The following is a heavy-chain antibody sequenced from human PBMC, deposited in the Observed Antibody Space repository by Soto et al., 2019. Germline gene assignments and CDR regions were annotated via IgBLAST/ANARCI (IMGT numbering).Heavy chain of an antibody. D-gene: IGHD2-21*01. CDR1: GGSVSSGSYY. V-gene: IGHV4-61*01. J-gene: IGHJ5*02. CDR2: IYYSGST. Sequence: PSETLSLTCTVSGGSVSSGSYYWSWIRQPPGKGLEWIGYIYYSGSTNYNPSLKSRVTTSVDTSKNQFSLKLSSVTAADTAVYDGERSIRRPWFDPWGQGNLVTVSS. CDR3: ERSIRRPWFDP.